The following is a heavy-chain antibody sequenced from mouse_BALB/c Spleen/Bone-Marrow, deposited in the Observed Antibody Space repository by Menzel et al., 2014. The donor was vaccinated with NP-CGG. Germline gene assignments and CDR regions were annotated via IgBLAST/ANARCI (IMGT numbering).Heavy chain of an antibody. CDR2: IDPANGNT. CDR3: ARSGYGSSLFAY. V-gene: IGHV14-3*02. CDR1: GFNIKDTY. Sequence: EVHLVESGAELVKPGASVKLSCTASGFNIKDTYMHWVKQRPEQGLEWIGRIDPANGNTKYDPKFQGKATITADTSSNTAYLQLSSLTSEDTAVYYCARSGYGSSLFAYWGQGTLVTVSA. D-gene: IGHD1-1*01. J-gene: IGHJ3*01.